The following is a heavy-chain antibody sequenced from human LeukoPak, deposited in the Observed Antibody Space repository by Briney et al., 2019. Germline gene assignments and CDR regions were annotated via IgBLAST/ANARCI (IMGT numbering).Heavy chain of an antibody. CDR1: GGSISSYY. D-gene: IGHD2-15*01. J-gene: IGHJ6*03. V-gene: IGHV4-59*01. Sequence: SETLSLTCTVSGGSISSYYWSWIRQPPGKGLEWIGYIYYSGSTNYNPSLKSRVTISVDTSKNQFSLKLSSVTAADTAVYYCARGVSYCSGGSCHLPKQIYYYYYCMDVWGKGTTVTISS. CDR2: IYYSGST. CDR3: ARGVSYCSGGSCHLPKQIYYYYYCMDV.